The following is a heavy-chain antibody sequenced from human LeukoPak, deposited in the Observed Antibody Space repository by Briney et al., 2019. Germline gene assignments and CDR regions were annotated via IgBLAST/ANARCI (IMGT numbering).Heavy chain of an antibody. D-gene: IGHD3-10*01. J-gene: IGHJ4*02. Sequence: SETLSLTCTVSGGSISSYYWSWIRQPPGKGLEWIGEINHSGSTNYNPSLKSRVTISVDTSKNQFSLKLSSVTAADTAVYYCARSPPRYYGSGSYFDYWGQGTLVTVSS. V-gene: IGHV4-34*01. CDR2: INHSGST. CDR3: ARSPPRYYGSGSYFDY. CDR1: GGSISSYY.